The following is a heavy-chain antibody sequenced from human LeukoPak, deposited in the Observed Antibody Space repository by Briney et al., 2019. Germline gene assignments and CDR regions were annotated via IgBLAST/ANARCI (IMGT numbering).Heavy chain of an antibody. D-gene: IGHD5-12*01. V-gene: IGHV1-8*01. CDR2: MNPNSGNT. CDR1: GYTFTSYD. Sequence: GASVKVSCKASGYTFTSYDINWVRQATGQGLEWMGWMNPNSGNTGYAQKFQGRVTITRNTSISTAYMELSSLRSEDTAVYYCARDLEGYSGYLVGFDPWGQGTLVTVSS. CDR3: ARDLEGYSGYLVGFDP. J-gene: IGHJ5*02.